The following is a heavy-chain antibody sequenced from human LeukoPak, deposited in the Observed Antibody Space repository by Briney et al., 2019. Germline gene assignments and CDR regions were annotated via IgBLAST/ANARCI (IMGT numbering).Heavy chain of an antibody. D-gene: IGHD3-3*01. Sequence: SETLSLTCTVSGGSISSGGYYWSWIRQHPGKGLEWIGYIYYSGSTYYNPSLKSRVTISVDTSKNQFSLKLSSVTAADTAVYYCARGSFVQEWLSFWGQGTLVTVSS. CDR1: GGSISSGGYY. CDR3: ARGSFVQEWLSF. CDR2: IYYSGST. V-gene: IGHV4-31*03. J-gene: IGHJ4*02.